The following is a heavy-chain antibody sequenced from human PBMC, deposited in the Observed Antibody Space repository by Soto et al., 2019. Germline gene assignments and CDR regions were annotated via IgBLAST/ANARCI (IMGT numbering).Heavy chain of an antibody. J-gene: IGHJ6*02. V-gene: IGHV1-8*01. CDR3: ARGRNGMDV. CDR2: MNHNSGNT. Sequence: QVQLVQSGAEVKKPGASVKVSCKASGDTFTNYDIKWVRQATGQGLEWMGWMNHNSGNTGYAQKFKGRVTMTGNTSISTAYMGLSSLGSEDTAVYYCARGRNGMDVWGQGTTVTVSS. CDR1: GDTFTNYD.